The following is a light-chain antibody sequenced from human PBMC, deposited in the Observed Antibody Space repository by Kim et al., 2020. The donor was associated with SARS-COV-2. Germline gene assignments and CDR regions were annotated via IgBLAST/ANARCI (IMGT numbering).Light chain of an antibody. J-gene: IGKJ2*03. Sequence: ETVLTQSPGTLSLSPGERATLSCRASQSIADNYLAWYQQKPGQAPRLLIYAASSRATGIPDRFSGSGSGTDFILTISSLEPEGFAVYFCQQYGNSPPDSCGQGTKLDI. V-gene: IGKV3-20*01. CDR3: QQYGNSPPDS. CDR1: QSIADNY. CDR2: AAS.